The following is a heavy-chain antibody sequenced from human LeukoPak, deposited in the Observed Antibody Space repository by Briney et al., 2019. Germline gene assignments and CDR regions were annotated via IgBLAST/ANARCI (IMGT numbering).Heavy chain of an antibody. CDR3: ARVVTKYSGSYGYYFDY. J-gene: IGHJ4*02. Sequence: GGSLRLCCAASGFTFSSYEMNWARQAPGKGLEWVSYISSSGSTIYYADSVKGRFTISRDNAKNSLYLQMNSLRAEDTAVYYCARVVTKYSGSYGYYFDYWGQGTLVTVSS. V-gene: IGHV3-48*03. CDR2: ISSSGSTI. CDR1: GFTFSSYE. D-gene: IGHD1-26*01.